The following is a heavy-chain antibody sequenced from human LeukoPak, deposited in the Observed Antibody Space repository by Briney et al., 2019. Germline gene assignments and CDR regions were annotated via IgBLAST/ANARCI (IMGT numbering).Heavy chain of an antibody. CDR3: ASVLENYYYDSSGYPARNAFDI. Sequence: SETLSLTCAVYGGSFSGYYWSWIRQPPGKGLEWIGGINHSGSTNYNPSLKSRVTISVDTSKNQFSLKLSSVTAADTAVYYCASVLENYYYDSSGYPARNAFDIWGQGTMVTVSS. D-gene: IGHD3-22*01. CDR2: INHSGST. CDR1: GGSFSGYY. J-gene: IGHJ3*02. V-gene: IGHV4-34*01.